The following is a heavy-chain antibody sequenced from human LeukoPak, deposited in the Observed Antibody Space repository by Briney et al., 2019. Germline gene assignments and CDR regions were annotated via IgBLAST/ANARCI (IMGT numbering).Heavy chain of an antibody. V-gene: IGHV4-30-4*01. CDR2: IYYSGST. J-gene: IGHJ5*01. CDR1: GGSISSGDYY. CDR3: AKWISVRIAATGTFDS. D-gene: IGHD6-13*01. Sequence: PSQTLSLTCTVSGGSISSGDYYWRWIRQPPGKGLEWIVYIYYSGSTYYNPSLKSRVTISVDTSKNQFSLKLSSVTAADTAVYYCAKWISVRIAATGTFDSWGQGTLVTVSS.